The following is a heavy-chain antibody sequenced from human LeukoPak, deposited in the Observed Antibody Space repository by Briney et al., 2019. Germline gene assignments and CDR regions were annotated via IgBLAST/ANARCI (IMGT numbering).Heavy chain of an antibody. CDR3: ARHGHYDSSGYAFDI. CDR1: GGSISSSSYY. J-gene: IGHJ3*02. CDR2: IYYSGST. Sequence: SETLSLTCTVSGGSISSSSYYWGGIRQPPGKGLEWIGSIYYSGSTYYNPSLKSRVTISVDTSKNQFSLKLSSVTAADTAVYYCARHGHYDSSGYAFDIWGQRTMVTVSS. D-gene: IGHD3-22*01. V-gene: IGHV4-39*01.